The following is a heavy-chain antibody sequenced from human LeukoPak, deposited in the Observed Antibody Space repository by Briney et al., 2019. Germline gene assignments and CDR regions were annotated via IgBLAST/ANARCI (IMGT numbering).Heavy chain of an antibody. Sequence: SETLSLSCAVYGGSFSGHYGSWIRQPPGKGLEWIGEISHSGSTDYNPSLKSRVTISVDTSKNQFSLKLSSVTAADTAVYYCAREDQLLTGWFDPWGQGTLVTVSS. CDR2: ISHSGST. CDR1: GGSFSGHY. J-gene: IGHJ5*02. V-gene: IGHV4-34*01. CDR3: AREDQLLTGWFDP. D-gene: IGHD2-2*01.